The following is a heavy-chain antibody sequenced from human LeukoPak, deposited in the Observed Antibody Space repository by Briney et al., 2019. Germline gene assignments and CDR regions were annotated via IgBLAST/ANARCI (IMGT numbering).Heavy chain of an antibody. J-gene: IGHJ5*02. CDR2: IYTSGST. D-gene: IGHD6-19*01. CDR3: AREAIAVNWFDP. CDR1: GGSISSGSYY. V-gene: IGHV4-61*02. Sequence: SQTLSLTCTVSGGSISSGSYYWSWIRQPAGKGLEWIGRIYTSGSTNYNPSLKGRVTISVDTSKNQFSLKLSSVTAADTAVYYCAREAIAVNWFDPWGQGTLVTVSS.